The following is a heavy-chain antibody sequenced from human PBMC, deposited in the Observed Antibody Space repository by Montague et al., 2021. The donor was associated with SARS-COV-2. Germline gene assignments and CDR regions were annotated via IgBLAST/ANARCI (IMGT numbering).Heavy chain of an antibody. V-gene: IGHV3-48*03. CDR3: AREYSSSSGIPYYFDY. Sequence: SLRLSCAASGFTSSSYEMNWVRQAPGKGLEWVSYISGRGSTIYYADSVKGRFTISRDNVKNSLYLQMNSLRVEDTAVYYCAREYSSSSGIPYYFDYWGQGTLVTVSS. J-gene: IGHJ4*02. D-gene: IGHD6-13*01. CDR1: GFTSSSYE. CDR2: ISGRGSTI.